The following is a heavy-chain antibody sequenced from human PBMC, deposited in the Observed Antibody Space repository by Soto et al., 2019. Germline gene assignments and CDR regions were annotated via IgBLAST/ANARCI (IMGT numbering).Heavy chain of an antibody. CDR2: IIPIFGTA. CDR1: GGTFSSYA. Sequence: QVQLVQSGAEVKKPGSSVKVSCKASGGTFSSYAISWVRQAPGQGLEWMGGIIPIFGTANYAQKFQGRVTITADESTSTAYMELSSLRSEDTAVYYCARAYRIAARSSYYYGMDVWGQGTTVTVSS. J-gene: IGHJ6*02. CDR3: ARAYRIAARSSYYYGMDV. D-gene: IGHD6-6*01. V-gene: IGHV1-69*01.